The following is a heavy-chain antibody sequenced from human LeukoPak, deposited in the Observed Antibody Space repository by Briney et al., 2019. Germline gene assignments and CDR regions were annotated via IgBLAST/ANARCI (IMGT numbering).Heavy chain of an antibody. Sequence: PSETLSLTCTVSGASITTYYWSWIRQPPGKGLEYIGQIHSSGSANYNPSLKSRVAMSLYASKNQFSLTVSSVTAADTAIYYCARDILDVGATHYFDYWGQGSLLTVSS. D-gene: IGHD1-26*01. CDR2: IHSSGSA. CDR1: GASITTYY. CDR3: ARDILDVGATHYFDY. V-gene: IGHV4-59*01. J-gene: IGHJ4*02.